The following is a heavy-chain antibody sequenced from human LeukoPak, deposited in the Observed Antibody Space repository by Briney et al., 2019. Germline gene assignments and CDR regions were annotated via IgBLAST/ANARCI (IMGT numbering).Heavy chain of an antibody. CDR1: GFTFSSYW. V-gene: IGHV3-15*07. D-gene: IGHD6-19*01. CDR2: IRSETHGGTT. Sequence: GGSLRLSCAASGFTFSSYWMNWARQAPGKGLEWVGLIRSETHGGTTDYAAPVKGRFTISRDDSKNTLNLQMNSLKAEDTAVYYCAQGSGQHYEYWGQGALVTVSS. J-gene: IGHJ4*02. CDR3: AQGSGQHYEY.